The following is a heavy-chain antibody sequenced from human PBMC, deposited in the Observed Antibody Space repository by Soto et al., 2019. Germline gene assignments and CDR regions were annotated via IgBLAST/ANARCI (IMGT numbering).Heavy chain of an antibody. CDR2: IYPGDSDT. J-gene: IGHJ6*02. V-gene: IGHV5-51*01. Sequence: GESLKISCKGSGYSFTSYWIGWVRQMPGKGLEWMGIIYPGDSDTRYSPSFQGQVTISADRSISTAYLQWSSLKASDTAMYYCASFMTTVTTYYYYYGMDVWGQGTTVTVSS. CDR1: GYSFTSYW. D-gene: IGHD4-4*01. CDR3: ASFMTTVTTYYYYYGMDV.